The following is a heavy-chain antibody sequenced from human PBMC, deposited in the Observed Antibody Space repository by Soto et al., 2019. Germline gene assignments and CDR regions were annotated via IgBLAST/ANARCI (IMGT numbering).Heavy chain of an antibody. Sequence: QVQLVQSGAEVKKPGASVKVSCKASGYTFTSYGISWVRQAPGQGLEWMGWISAYNGNTNYAQKLQDRVTMTTDTSTSTAYMELRSLRSDDTAVYYCASAGGENSGWYRGDAFDIWGQGTMVTVSS. D-gene: IGHD6-19*01. CDR1: GYTFTSYG. CDR2: ISAYNGNT. CDR3: ASAGGENSGWYRGDAFDI. J-gene: IGHJ3*02. V-gene: IGHV1-18*01.